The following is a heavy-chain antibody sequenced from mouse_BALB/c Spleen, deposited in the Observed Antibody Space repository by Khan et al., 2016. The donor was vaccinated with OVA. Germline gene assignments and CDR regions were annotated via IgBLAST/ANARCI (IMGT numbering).Heavy chain of an antibody. D-gene: IGHD1-1*01. Sequence: EVELVESGGGLVKPGGSLKLSCAASGFTFSTYGMSWVRQAPEKRLEWVATVSTGGSYTYYPDSVKGRFTISRDNAKNTLYLQMSGLRSEDTAMFYCTRLAYYYDSEGFAYWGQGTLVTVSA. V-gene: IGHV5-6*01. CDR2: VSTGGSYT. CDR1: GFTFSTYG. CDR3: TRLAYYYDSEGFAY. J-gene: IGHJ3*01.